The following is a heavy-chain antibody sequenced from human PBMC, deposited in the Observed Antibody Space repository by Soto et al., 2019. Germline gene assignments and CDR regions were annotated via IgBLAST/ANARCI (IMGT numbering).Heavy chain of an antibody. CDR1: GFTFSSYA. Sequence: GGSLRLSCAASGFTFSSYAMSWVRQAPGKGLEWVSGISGSGGSIYHADSVKGRFTISRDNSKNTLYLQMNNLRAGDTAVYYCAKDIRGDYVLSWFGPWGQGTLVTVSS. V-gene: IGHV3-23*01. D-gene: IGHD4-17*01. CDR3: AKDIRGDYVLSWFGP. J-gene: IGHJ5*02. CDR2: ISGSGGSI.